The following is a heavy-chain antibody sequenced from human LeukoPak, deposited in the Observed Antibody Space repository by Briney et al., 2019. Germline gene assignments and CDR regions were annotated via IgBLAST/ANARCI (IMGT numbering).Heavy chain of an antibody. V-gene: IGHV3-74*01. D-gene: IGHD3/OR15-3a*01. CDR2: INTDGSST. CDR3: ARGTGNYYGY. CDR1: GFTFSSYW. J-gene: IGHJ4*02. Sequence: GGSLRLSCAASGFTFSSYWMHWVRQAPGKGLVWVSRINTDGSSTSYADSVKGRFTITRDSAKNTLYLQMNSLRAEDTAVYYCARGTGNYYGYWGQGTLVTVSS.